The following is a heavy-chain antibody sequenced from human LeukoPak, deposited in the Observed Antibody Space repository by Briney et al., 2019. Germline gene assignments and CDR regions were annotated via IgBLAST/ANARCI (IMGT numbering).Heavy chain of an antibody. V-gene: IGHV3-7*01. D-gene: IGHD2-15*01. Sequence: GGSLRLSCAASGFTFSSYWMSWVRQAPGKGLEWVANIKQDGTEKYYVDSVKGRFTISRDNAKNSLYLQTNSLRAEDTAVYYCARDLSGGSCSVDYWGQGTLVTVSS. CDR2: IKQDGTEK. CDR3: ARDLSGGSCSVDY. J-gene: IGHJ4*02. CDR1: GFTFSSYW.